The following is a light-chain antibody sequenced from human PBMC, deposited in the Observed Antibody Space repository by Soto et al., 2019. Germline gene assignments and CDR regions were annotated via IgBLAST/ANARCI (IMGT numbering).Light chain of an antibody. CDR2: GAS. Sequence: EIVLTHSPCTLSLSPLERATLSFMSIQSVSSSYLAWYQQKPGQAPRLLIYGASSRATGIPDRFSGSGSGTDFTLTISRLEPEDFAVYYCQQYGSSPPWTFGQGTKVDIK. CDR3: QQYGSSPPWT. V-gene: IGKV3-20*01. CDR1: QSVSSSY. J-gene: IGKJ1*01.